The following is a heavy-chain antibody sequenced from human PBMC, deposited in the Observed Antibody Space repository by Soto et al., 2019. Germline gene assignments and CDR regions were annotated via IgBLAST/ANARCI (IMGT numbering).Heavy chain of an antibody. D-gene: IGHD2-15*01. CDR1: GGTFSSYA. CDR2: IIPIFGTA. J-gene: IGHJ6*02. V-gene: IGHV1-69*06. CDR3: ARFLAVGDYYYGMDV. Sequence: SVKVSCKASGGTFSSYAISWVRQAPGQGLEWMGGIIPIFGTANYAQKFQGRVKITADKSTSTAYMELSSLRSEDTAVYYCARFLAVGDYYYGMDVWGQGTTVTVSS.